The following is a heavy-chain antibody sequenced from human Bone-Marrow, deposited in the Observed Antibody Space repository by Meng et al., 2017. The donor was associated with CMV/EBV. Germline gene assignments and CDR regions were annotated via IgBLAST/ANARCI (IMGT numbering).Heavy chain of an antibody. V-gene: IGHV3-30*02. J-gene: IGHJ4*02. D-gene: IGHD6-13*01. CDR1: GFTFSSYG. Sequence: GGSLRLSCAASGFTFSSYGMHWVRQAPGKGLEWVAFIRYDGSNKYYADSVKGRFTISRDNSKNTLYLQMNSLRAEDTAVYYCAKDRSIAAAVPDYWGQGTRVTVSS. CDR2: IRYDGSNK. CDR3: AKDRSIAAAVPDY.